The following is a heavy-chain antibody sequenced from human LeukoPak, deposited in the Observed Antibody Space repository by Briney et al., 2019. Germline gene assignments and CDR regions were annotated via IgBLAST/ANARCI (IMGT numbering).Heavy chain of an antibody. Sequence: PGGSLRLSCAASGFTFSSYWMHWVRQVPGKGLVWVSRISSDGSSISYAGSVKGRFTIPRDNAKNTLYLQMNSLRAEDTAVYYCASNIEQLLDYWGQGTLVTVSS. D-gene: IGHD2/OR15-2a*01. CDR2: ISSDGSSI. J-gene: IGHJ4*02. V-gene: IGHV3-74*01. CDR3: ASNIEQLLDY. CDR1: GFTFSSYW.